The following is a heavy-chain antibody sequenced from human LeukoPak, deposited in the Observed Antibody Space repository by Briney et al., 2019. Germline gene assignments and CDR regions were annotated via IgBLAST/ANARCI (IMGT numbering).Heavy chain of an antibody. CDR1: GYTFTSYG. D-gene: IGHD6-25*01. Sequence: ASVKVSCKASGYTFTSYGISWVRQAPGQGLEWMGWISAYNGNTNYAQKLQGRVTMTTDTSTSTAYMELRSLRSDDTAVYYCARDHSYLSGSGAFDIWGQGTMVTVSS. CDR3: ARDHSYLSGSGAFDI. CDR2: ISAYNGNT. V-gene: IGHV1-18*01. J-gene: IGHJ3*02.